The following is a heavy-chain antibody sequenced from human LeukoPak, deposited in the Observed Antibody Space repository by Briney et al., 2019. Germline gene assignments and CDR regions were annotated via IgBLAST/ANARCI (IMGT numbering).Heavy chain of an antibody. V-gene: IGHV4-34*01. Sequence: SETLSLTCAVYGGSFSGYYWSWIRQPPGKGLEWIGEINHSGSTNYNPSLKSRVTISVDTSKNQFSLKLSSVTAADTAVHYCARRDRPGMLDYWGQGTLVTVSS. CDR1: GGSFSGYY. J-gene: IGHJ4*02. D-gene: IGHD2-8*01. CDR2: INHSGST. CDR3: ARRDRPGMLDY.